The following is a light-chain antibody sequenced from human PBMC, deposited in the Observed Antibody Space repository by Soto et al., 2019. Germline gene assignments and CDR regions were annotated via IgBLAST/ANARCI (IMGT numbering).Light chain of an antibody. V-gene: IGLV1-36*01. CDR2: YDD. CDR3: AAWDDSLDAYV. Sequence: QSVLTQPPSVSAAPRQRVSISCSGTSSNIGKNAVNWYQQLPGKAPKYLTHYDDLLPSGVSDRFSGSKSGTSASLAISGLQSEDEADYYCAAWDDSLDAYVFGTGTKVTVL. J-gene: IGLJ1*01. CDR1: SSNIGKNA.